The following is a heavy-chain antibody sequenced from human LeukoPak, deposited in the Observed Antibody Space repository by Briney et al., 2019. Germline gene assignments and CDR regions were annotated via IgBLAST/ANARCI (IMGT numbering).Heavy chain of an antibody. D-gene: IGHD4-11*01. CDR3: AAMTPDYYYYYMDV. J-gene: IGHJ6*03. Sequence: PSETLSLTCTVSGGSISSYYWSWIRQPAGKGLEGIGRIYTSGSTNYNPSLKSRVTMSVDTSKNQFSLKLSSVTAADTAVYYCAAMTPDYYYYYMDVWGKGTTVTVSS. CDR1: GGSISSYY. CDR2: IYTSGST. V-gene: IGHV4-4*07.